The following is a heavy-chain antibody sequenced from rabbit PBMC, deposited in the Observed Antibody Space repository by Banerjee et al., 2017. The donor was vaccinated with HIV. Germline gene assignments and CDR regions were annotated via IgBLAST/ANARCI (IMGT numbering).Heavy chain of an antibody. Sequence: QEQLEESGGGLVQPEGSLTLTCKASGFTLSSSDYMCWVRQAPGKGLEWIGCIVAGSSGTTYYASWAKGRFTISKTSSTTVTLQMTSLTAADTATYFCARAGGFENYFNLWGQGTLVTVS. V-gene: IGHV1S45*01. J-gene: IGHJ4*01. CDR3: ARAGGFENYFNL. CDR1: GFTLSSSDY. CDR2: IVAGSSGTT. D-gene: IGHD1-1*01.